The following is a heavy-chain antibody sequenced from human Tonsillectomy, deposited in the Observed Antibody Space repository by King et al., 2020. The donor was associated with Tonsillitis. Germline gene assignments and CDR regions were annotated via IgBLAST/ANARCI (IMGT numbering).Heavy chain of an antibody. J-gene: IGHJ6*02. CDR2: INPSGGST. Sequence: VQLVESGAEVKKPGASVKVSCKASGYTFTSYYMHWVRQAPGQGLEWMGIINPSGGSTTYAQKFQGRVTMTRDTSTSTVYMELSSLRSEDTAVYYCARDRLELRLLGRVRPDSYNYGMDVWGQGTTVTVSS. V-gene: IGHV1-46*03. CDR1: GYTFTSYY. D-gene: IGHD1-7*01. CDR3: ARDRLELRLLGRVRPDSYNYGMDV.